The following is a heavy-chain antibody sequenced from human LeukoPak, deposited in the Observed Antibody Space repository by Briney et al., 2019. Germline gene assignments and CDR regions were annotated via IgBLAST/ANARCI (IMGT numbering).Heavy chain of an antibody. V-gene: IGHV3-64D*06. J-gene: IGHJ4*02. CDR2: ISSNGDST. CDR1: GFTFSRYA. Sequence: GGSLRLSCSASGFTFSRYAMHWVRQAPGKGLEYVSAISSNGDSTYYADSVKGRFTISRDNSKNTLYLQMSSLRAEDTAVYYCVKDGSGSYYTYYFDYWGQGTLVTVSS. CDR3: VKDGSGSYYTYYFDY. D-gene: IGHD3-10*01.